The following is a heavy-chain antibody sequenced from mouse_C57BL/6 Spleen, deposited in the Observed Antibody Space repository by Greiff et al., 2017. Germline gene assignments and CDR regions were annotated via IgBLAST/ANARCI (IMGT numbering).Heavy chain of an antibody. J-gene: IGHJ3*01. CDR3: AGWNWAVAY. V-gene: IGHV1-80*01. D-gene: IGHD4-1*01. CDR1: GYAFSSYW. Sequence: QVQLKQSGAELVKPGASVKISCKASGYAFSSYWLNWVQQRPGKGLEGIGQIYPGDGDTNYNGKFTGKATLTADKSYSTAYMQLSSLTSEDSAVYFCAGWNWAVAYWGQGTLVTVAA. CDR2: IYPGDGDT.